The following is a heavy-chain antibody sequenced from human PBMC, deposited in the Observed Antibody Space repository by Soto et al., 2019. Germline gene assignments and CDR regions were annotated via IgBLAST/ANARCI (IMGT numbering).Heavy chain of an antibody. D-gene: IGHD3-22*01. CDR3: ARGYSRGYEGPSF. V-gene: IGHV1-69*01. Sequence: QVQLVQSGAEVKKPGSSVKVSCKASGGTFSSYVISWVRQAPGHGLEWMGGFIPMSGTAKYAQKFQGRVTIIADECTSIAYMELSSLTSDDTAVYDCARGYSRGYEGPSFWGQGTLVIVSS. J-gene: IGHJ4*02. CDR2: FIPMSGTA. CDR1: GGTFSSYV.